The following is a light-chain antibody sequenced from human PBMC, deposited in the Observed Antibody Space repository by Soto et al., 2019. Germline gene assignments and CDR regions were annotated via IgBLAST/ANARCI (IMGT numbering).Light chain of an antibody. Sequence: QPVLTQPPAVSAAPGQKLTISCAGTTSNIGDNYVSWYQQVPGAAPKLLMYDNDKRPSGIPERFSGSSSGTTVTLTISGAQVEDEADYYCYSAADKKLGVFGGGTKLTVL. CDR3: YSAADKKLGV. V-gene: IGLV1-51*01. CDR2: DND. J-gene: IGLJ3*02. CDR1: TSNIGDNY.